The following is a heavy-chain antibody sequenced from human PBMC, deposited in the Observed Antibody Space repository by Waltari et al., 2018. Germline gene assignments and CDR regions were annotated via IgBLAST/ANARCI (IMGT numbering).Heavy chain of an antibody. J-gene: IGHJ4*02. V-gene: IGHV4-59*08. CDR1: GGSISNYY. CDR3: ARQGHYDFWTGYYLFDY. CDR2: IYYSGST. Sequence: QVQLQESGPGLVKPSETLSLTCTVSGGSISNYYWSWIRQSPGKGLEWIGSIYYSGSTNYNPSLKSRVTLSVDTPKNHFSLKLSSVTAADTALYYCARQGHYDFWTGYYLFDYWGQGTLVTVSS. D-gene: IGHD3-3*01.